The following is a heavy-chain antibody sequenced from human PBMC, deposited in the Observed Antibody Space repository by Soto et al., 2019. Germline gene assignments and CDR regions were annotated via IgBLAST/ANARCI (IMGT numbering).Heavy chain of an antibody. D-gene: IGHD5-18*01. CDR2: IWYDGGNK. J-gene: IGHJ2*01. V-gene: IGHV3-33*01. Sequence: QVRLVESGGGVVQPGRSLRLSCAASGFIFSSYGMHWVRQAPGKGLEWVAVIWYDGGNKYYADSVKGRFTISRDNSKNTLDLQMNSLRAEDKAVYYYARARLSECGYIYGNDWYFDLWGRGTLVTVSS. CDR3: ARARLSECGYIYGNDWYFDL. CDR1: GFIFSSYG.